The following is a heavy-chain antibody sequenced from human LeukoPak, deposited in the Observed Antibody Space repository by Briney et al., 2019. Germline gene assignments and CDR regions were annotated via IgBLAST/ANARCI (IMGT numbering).Heavy chain of an antibody. CDR1: GFTFSSYA. J-gene: IGHJ6*02. CDR3: ARDWADSYYYYYGMDV. V-gene: IGHV3-33*08. CDR2: IWYDGSNK. D-gene: IGHD2-21*01. Sequence: PGGSLRLSCAASGFTFSSYAMSWVRQAPGKGLEWVAVIWYDGSNKYYADSVKGRFTISRDNSKNTLYLQMNSLRAEDTAVYYCARDWADSYYYYYGMDVWGQGTTVTVSS.